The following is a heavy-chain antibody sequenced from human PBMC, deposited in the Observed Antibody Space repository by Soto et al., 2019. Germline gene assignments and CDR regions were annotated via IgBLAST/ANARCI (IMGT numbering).Heavy chain of an antibody. CDR1: GGSISGGACY. D-gene: IGHD4-17*01. Sequence: PSETLSLTCTVSGGSISGGACYWSWILQHPGKGLEWIGYIYYSGSTYYNPSLKSRVTISVDTSKNQFSLELSSVTDADTAVYYRARGRLPQSTVTKYWGQGTLVTVSS. J-gene: IGHJ4*02. CDR2: IYYSGST. CDR3: ARGRLPQSTVTKY. V-gene: IGHV4-31*03.